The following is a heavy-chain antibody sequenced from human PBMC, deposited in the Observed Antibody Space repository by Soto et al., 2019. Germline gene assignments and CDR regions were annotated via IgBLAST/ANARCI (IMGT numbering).Heavy chain of an antibody. CDR1: GGSINSNNYY. CDR3: AKVVVAATRHSDFDS. J-gene: IGHJ4*02. Sequence: PSETRSLTCTVSGGSINSNNYYWAWIRQPPGKGLAWIASIYYDGSTYYDTSLKSRVTISRDTSKNQFSLRLTSMTAADTAVYYCAKVVVAATRHSDFDSWGQGTLVTVSS. CDR2: IYYDGST. D-gene: IGHD2-15*01. V-gene: IGHV4-39*02.